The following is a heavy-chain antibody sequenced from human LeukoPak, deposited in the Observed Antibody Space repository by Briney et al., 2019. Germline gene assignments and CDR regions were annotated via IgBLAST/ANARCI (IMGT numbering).Heavy chain of an antibody. Sequence: GGSLRLSCAASGFTVSDNNMIWVRQAPGKGLEWVSTLHRDGSVRYADSVSGRFTISRDDSKNTLSLQMSSLRDEDTAVYYCVRVHGGGYWGQGTLVTVSS. V-gene: IGHV3-53*01. CDR1: GFTVSDNN. D-gene: IGHD3-16*01. CDR3: VRVHGGGY. J-gene: IGHJ4*02. CDR2: LHRDGSV.